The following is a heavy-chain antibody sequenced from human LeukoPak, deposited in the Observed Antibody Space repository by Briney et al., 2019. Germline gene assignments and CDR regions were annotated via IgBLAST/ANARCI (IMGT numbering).Heavy chain of an antibody. D-gene: IGHD2-15*01. CDR1: GFTFSSYG. V-gene: IGHV3-33*01. CDR3: ARGCSGGSCYSYYYGMDV. J-gene: IGHJ6*04. CDR2: IWYDGSNK. Sequence: GGSLRLSCAASGFTFSSYGMHWVRQAPGKGLEWVAVIWYDGSNKYYADSVKGRFTISRGNSKNTLYLQMNSLRAEDTAVYYCARGCSGGSCYSYYYGMDVWGKGTTVTVSS.